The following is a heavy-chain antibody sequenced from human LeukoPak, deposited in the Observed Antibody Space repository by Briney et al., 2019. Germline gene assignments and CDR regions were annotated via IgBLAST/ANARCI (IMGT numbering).Heavy chain of an antibody. CDR3: ARDLSSDSSGYRYGMDV. V-gene: IGHV3-33*01. Sequence: GGSLRLSCSASGFTFSSYGMQWVRQAPGKGLEGVAVLWYYGSNKYYADSVKGRFTISRDNSKNTLYLQMNSLRAEDTAVYYCARDLSSDSSGYRYGMDVWGQGTTVTVSS. J-gene: IGHJ6*02. CDR2: LWYYGSNK. D-gene: IGHD3-22*01. CDR1: GFTFSSYG.